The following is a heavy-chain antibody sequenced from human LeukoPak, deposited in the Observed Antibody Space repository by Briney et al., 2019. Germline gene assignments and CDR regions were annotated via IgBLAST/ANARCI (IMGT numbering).Heavy chain of an antibody. CDR3: AREGRSGYVRADWFDP. J-gene: IGHJ5*02. V-gene: IGHV4-34*01. CDR1: GGSFSGYY. Sequence: PETLSLTCAVYGGSFSGYYWSWIRQPPGKGLEWIGEINHSGSTNYNPSLKSRVTISVDTSKNQFSLKLSSVTAADTAVYYCAREGRSGYVRADWFDPWGQGTLVTVSS. D-gene: IGHD5-12*01. CDR2: INHSGST.